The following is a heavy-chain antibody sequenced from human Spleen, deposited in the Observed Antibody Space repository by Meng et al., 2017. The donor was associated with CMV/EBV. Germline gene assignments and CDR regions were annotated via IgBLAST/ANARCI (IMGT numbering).Heavy chain of an antibody. CDR1: GYIFTGFY. V-gene: IGHV1-2*02. CDR2: VDPTSGGT. Sequence: SGYIFTGFYIHWVRQAPGLGLEWMGYVDPTSGGTHYAQKFQGRVTMTRDTTISTAYMELTRLKSDATAVYYCARKATYSSGWDYYFDSWGQGALVTVSS. CDR3: ARKATYSSGWDYYFDS. D-gene: IGHD6-19*01. J-gene: IGHJ4*02.